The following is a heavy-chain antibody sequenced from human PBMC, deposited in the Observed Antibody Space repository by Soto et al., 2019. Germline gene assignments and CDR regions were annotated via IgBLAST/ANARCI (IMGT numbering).Heavy chain of an antibody. CDR2: VTSSPSSM. V-gene: IGHV3-21*01. CDR3: AREADFASSGYVLDY. Sequence: GGSLRLSCAASGFTFSGFSMNWIRQAPGKGLEWVSSVTSSPSSMFYADSVKGRFTISRDDAKDSLFLQMNSLRADDTAVYYCAREADFASSGYVLDYWGLGTLVTVSS. J-gene: IGHJ4*02. D-gene: IGHD3-22*01. CDR1: GFTFSGFS.